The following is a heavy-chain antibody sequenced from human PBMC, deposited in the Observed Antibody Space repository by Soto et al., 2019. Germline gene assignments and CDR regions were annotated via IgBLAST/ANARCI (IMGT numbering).Heavy chain of an antibody. Sequence: SETLSLTCTVSGGSTSSYYWSWIRQPPGKGLEWIGYIYYSGSTNYNPSLKSRVTISVDTSKNQFSLKLSSVTAADTAVYYCARQRLVPNNWFDPWGQGTLVTVSS. CDR1: GGSTSSYY. CDR3: ARQRLVPNNWFDP. J-gene: IGHJ5*02. D-gene: IGHD6-19*01. V-gene: IGHV4-59*08. CDR2: IYYSGST.